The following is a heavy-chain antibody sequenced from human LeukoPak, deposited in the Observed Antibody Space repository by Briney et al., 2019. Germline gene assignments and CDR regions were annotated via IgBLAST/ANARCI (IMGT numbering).Heavy chain of an antibody. Sequence: SETLSLTCTVSGGSISSYYWSWIRQPPGKGLEWIGYIYYSGSNNYNPSLKSRVTISVDTSKNQFSLKLSSVTAADTAVYYCARVPRSYYYYYYMDVWGKGTTVTVSS. V-gene: IGHV4-59*01. CDR3: ARVPRSYYYYYYMDV. CDR1: GGSISSYY. CDR2: IYYSGSN. J-gene: IGHJ6*03.